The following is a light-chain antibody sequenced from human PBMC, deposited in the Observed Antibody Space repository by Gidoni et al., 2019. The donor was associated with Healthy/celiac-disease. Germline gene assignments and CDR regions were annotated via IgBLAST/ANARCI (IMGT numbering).Light chain of an antibody. CDR3: QQSYSTPWT. V-gene: IGKV1-39*01. Sequence: DTQMTQSPSSLSASVGDRVTITCRASQSISSHLNWYQQKPGKAPKLLIYAASSLQSGVPSRFSGSGSGTDFTLTISSLQPEDFATYYWQQSYSTPWTFGQGTKVEIK. J-gene: IGKJ1*01. CDR1: QSISSH. CDR2: AAS.